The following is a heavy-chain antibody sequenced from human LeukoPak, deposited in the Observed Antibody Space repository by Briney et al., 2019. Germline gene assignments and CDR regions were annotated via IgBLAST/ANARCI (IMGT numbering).Heavy chain of an antibody. CDR2: ISQDESQK. CDR1: GFTVSSSY. D-gene: IGHD5-18*01. J-gene: IGHJ4*02. V-gene: IGHV3-7*01. CDR3: ARLLQQWPPINFDC. Sequence: PGGSLRLSCAASGFTVSSSYMTWVRQAPGKGLEWVADISQDESQKHYVDSVKGRFTISRDNAKNSLSLQMNSLRAEDTAVYYCARLLQQWPPINFDCWGQGTLVTVSS.